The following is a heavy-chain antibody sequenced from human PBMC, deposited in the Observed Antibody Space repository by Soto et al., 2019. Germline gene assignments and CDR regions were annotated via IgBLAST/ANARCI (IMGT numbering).Heavy chain of an antibody. CDR1: GGSISSYY. CDR3: ATAFLGYCSGGSCYQDY. V-gene: IGHV4-59*01. Sequence: SETLSLTCTVSGGSISSYYWGWIRQPPGKGLEWIGYIYYSGSTNYNPSLKSRVTISVDTSKNQFSLKLSSVTAADTAVYYCATAFLGYCSGGSCYQDYWGQGTLVTVSS. J-gene: IGHJ4*02. D-gene: IGHD2-15*01. CDR2: IYYSGST.